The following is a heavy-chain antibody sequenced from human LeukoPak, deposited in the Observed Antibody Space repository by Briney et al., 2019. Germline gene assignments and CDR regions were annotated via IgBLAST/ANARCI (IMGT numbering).Heavy chain of an antibody. D-gene: IGHD3-10*01. CDR1: GFTFSSYG. V-gene: IGHV3-30*18. CDR3: AKDGTYYYGSGSYYIDY. J-gene: IGHJ4*02. CDR2: ISYDGSNK. Sequence: GGSLRLSCAASGFTFSSYGMHWVRQAPGKGLEWVAVISYDGSNKYYADSVKGRFTISRGNSKNTLYLQMNSLRAEDTAVYYCAKDGTYYYGSGSYYIDYWGQGTLVTVSS.